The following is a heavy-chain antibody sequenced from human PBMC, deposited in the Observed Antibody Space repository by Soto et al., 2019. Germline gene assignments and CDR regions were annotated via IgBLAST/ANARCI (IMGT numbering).Heavy chain of an antibody. Sequence: QVQLVESGGGVVQPGRSLRLSCAASGFTFSSYGMHWVRQAPGKGLEWVAGIWYDGSNKYYADSVKGRFTISRDNSKNTLYLQMNSLRAEDTAVYYCARGGRLDYYYYGMDVWGQGTTVTVSS. V-gene: IGHV3-33*01. CDR2: IWYDGSNK. D-gene: IGHD3-22*01. CDR1: GFTFSSYG. J-gene: IGHJ6*02. CDR3: ARGGRLDYYYYGMDV.